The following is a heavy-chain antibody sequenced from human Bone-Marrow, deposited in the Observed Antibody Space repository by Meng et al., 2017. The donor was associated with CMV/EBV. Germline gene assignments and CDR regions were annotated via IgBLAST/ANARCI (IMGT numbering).Heavy chain of an antibody. D-gene: IGHD2-2*01. CDR2: ISYDGSNK. CDR1: GFTFSSYA. J-gene: IGHJ6*02. Sequence: GGSLRLSCAASGFTFSSYAMHWVRQAPGKGLEWVAVISYDGSNKYYADSVKGRFTISRDNSKNTLYLQMNSLRPEDTAVYYCARADCGTTSCPPYYYLMDVWGQGTTVTVSS. V-gene: IGHV3-30*04. CDR3: ARADCGTTSCPPYYYLMDV.